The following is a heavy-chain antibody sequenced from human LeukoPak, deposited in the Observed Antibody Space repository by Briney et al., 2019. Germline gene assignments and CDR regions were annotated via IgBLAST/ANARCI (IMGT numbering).Heavy chain of an antibody. D-gene: IGHD3-22*01. CDR2: ISSSGSTI. CDR1: GFTFSSYE. Sequence: GGSLGLSCAASGFTFSSYEMNWVRQAPGKGLEWVSYISSSGSTIYYADSVKGRFTISRDNAKNSLYLQMNSLRAEDTAVYYCARDLLNYYDSSGYYTYYYGMDVWGQGTTVTVSS. J-gene: IGHJ6*02. V-gene: IGHV3-48*03. CDR3: ARDLLNYYDSSGYYTYYYGMDV.